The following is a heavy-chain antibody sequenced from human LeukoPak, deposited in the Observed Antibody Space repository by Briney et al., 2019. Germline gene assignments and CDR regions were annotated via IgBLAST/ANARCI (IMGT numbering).Heavy chain of an antibody. Sequence: ASVKVSCKASGYTFTSYDINWVRQATGQGLEWMGWMKPNSGNTGYAQKFQGRVTMTRNTSISTAYMELSSLRSEDTAVYYCARFIQPNYYYDSSGYAPYYYYGMDVWGQGTTVTVSS. V-gene: IGHV1-8*01. J-gene: IGHJ6*02. CDR3: ARFIQPNYYYDSSGYAPYYYYGMDV. CDR2: MKPNSGNT. CDR1: GYTFTSYD. D-gene: IGHD3-22*01.